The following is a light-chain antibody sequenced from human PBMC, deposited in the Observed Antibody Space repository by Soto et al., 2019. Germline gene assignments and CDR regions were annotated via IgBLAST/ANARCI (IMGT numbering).Light chain of an antibody. J-gene: IGLJ1*01. CDR1: SSDVGKYNL. CDR3: WACAVISRYE. CDR2: EGS. Sequence: QSLLTHPASVSASPGQAITICSTGTSSDVGKYNLVSWYQQHPGKAPKPMIYEGSKRPPGVPNRFSASKACKTASLTVSIVQAEDEPHYYCWACAVISRYEFEPGTKVNVL. V-gene: IGLV2-23*01.